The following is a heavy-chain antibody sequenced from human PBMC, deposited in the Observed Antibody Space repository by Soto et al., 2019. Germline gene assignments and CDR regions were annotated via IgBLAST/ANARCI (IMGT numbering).Heavy chain of an antibody. Sequence: EVQLLESGGGLVQPGGSLRLSCAASGFTFSSYAMSWVRQAPGKGMEWVSAISGRGGSTYYADSVKGRFTISRDNYKNTLYLQMNSLRAEDTAVYDCAKDLLEEPVDYWGQGTLVTVSS. CDR1: GFTFSSYA. CDR2: ISGRGGST. V-gene: IGHV3-23*01. D-gene: IGHD1-1*01. J-gene: IGHJ4*02. CDR3: AKDLLEEPVDY.